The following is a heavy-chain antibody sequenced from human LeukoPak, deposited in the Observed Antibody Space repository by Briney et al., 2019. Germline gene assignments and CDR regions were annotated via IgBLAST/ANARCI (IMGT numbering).Heavy chain of an antibody. Sequence: GASVKVSCKASGYTFTSYGISWVRQAPGQGLEWMGWISAYNGNTDYAQKLQGRVTMTTDTSTSTAYMELRSLRSDDTAVYYCARTKYYYDSSGYYRDAFDIWGQGTMVTVA. CDR3: ARTKYYYDSSGYYRDAFDI. J-gene: IGHJ3*02. V-gene: IGHV1-18*01. CDR2: ISAYNGNT. CDR1: GYTFTSYG. D-gene: IGHD3-22*01.